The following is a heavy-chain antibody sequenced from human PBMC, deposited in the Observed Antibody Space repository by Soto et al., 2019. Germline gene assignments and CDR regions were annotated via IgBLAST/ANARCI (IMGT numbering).Heavy chain of an antibody. D-gene: IGHD5-12*01. CDR1: GGSISSGDYY. J-gene: IGHJ5*02. CDR3: ARGEDSGYDRGYNWFDP. V-gene: IGHV4-30-4*01. Sequence: PSETLSLTCTVSGGSISSGDYYWSWIRQPPGKGLEWIGYIYYSGSTYYNPSLKSRVTISVDTSKNQFSLKLSSVTAADTAVYYCARGEDSGYDRGYNWFDPWGQGTLVTVSS. CDR2: IYYSGST.